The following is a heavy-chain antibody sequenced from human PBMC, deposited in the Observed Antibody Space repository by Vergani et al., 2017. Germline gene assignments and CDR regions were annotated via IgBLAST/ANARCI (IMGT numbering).Heavy chain of an antibody. V-gene: IGHV3-66*02. J-gene: IGHJ5*02. Sequence: ELQLVESGGGLVQPGGSLRLSCAASGSTVSGNYMTWVRQAPGKGLEWVSHIYSGDETYYADSVKGRVTIARDTSKNTLHLQINNLRVEDKAEYYCARVDYCSSGTYVGPWGQRTLVTVSS. CDR2: IYSGDET. CDR3: ARVDYCSSGTYVGP. D-gene: IGHD3-10*01. CDR1: GSTVSGNY.